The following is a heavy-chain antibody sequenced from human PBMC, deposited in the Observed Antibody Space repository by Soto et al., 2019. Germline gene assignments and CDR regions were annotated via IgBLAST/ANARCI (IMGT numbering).Heavy chain of an antibody. V-gene: IGHV3-21*01. CDR2: ISSSSSYI. Sequence: GGSLRLSCAASGFTFSSYSMNWVRQAPGKGLEWVSSISSSSSYIYYADSVKGRFTISRDNAKNSLYLQMNSLRAEDTAVYYCARDGDGDPSSLSEYFQHWGQGTLVTVSS. J-gene: IGHJ1*01. D-gene: IGHD4-17*01. CDR3: ARDGDGDPSSLSEYFQH. CDR1: GFTFSSYS.